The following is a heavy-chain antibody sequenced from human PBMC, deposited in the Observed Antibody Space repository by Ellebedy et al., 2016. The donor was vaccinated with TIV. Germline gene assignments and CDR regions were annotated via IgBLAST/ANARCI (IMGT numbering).Heavy chain of an antibody. J-gene: IGHJ3*02. CDR1: GFTFSKYS. Sequence: GESLKISCAASGFTFSKYSMNWVRQAPGKGLEWVSSVSSDSYYINYRDSVKGRFTVSRDNAKNSLYLQMNSLRVDDTAVYYCASPVTTDVFDMWGQGTMVTVSS. CDR2: VSSDSYYI. D-gene: IGHD4-17*01. CDR3: ASPVTTDVFDM. V-gene: IGHV3-21*01.